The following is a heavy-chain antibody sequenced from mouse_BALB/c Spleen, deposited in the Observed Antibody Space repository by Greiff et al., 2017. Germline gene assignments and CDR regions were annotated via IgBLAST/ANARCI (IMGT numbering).Heavy chain of an antibody. V-gene: IGHV3-2*02. CDR1: GYSITSDYA. CDR2: ISYSGST. CDR3: ARGVYYYGSSPAWFAY. Sequence: EVQLQQSGPGLVKPSQSLSLTCTVTGYSITSDYAWNWIRQFPGNKLEWMGYISYSGSTSYNPSLKSRISITRDTSKNQFFLQLNSVTTEDTATYYCARGVYYYGSSPAWFAYWGQGTLVTVSA. D-gene: IGHD1-1*01. J-gene: IGHJ3*01.